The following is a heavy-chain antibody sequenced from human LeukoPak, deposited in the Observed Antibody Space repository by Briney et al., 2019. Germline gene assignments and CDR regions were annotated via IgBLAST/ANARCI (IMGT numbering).Heavy chain of an antibody. CDR3: ARWYYDSSGYRYFDY. Sequence: SETLSLTCAVYGGSFSGYYWSWIRQPPGKGLEWIGEINHSGSTNYNPSLKSRVTISVDTSKNQFSLKLSSVTAADTAVYYCARWYYDSSGYRYFDYWGQGTLVTVSS. D-gene: IGHD3-22*01. CDR1: GGSFSGYY. V-gene: IGHV4-34*01. J-gene: IGHJ4*02. CDR2: INHSGST.